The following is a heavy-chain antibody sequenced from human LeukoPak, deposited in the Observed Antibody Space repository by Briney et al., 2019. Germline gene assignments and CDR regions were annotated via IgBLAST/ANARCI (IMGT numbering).Heavy chain of an antibody. Sequence: PGGSLRLSCAASGFILSNYAMSWVRQAPGKGLEWVSGISDSGGTTYYADSVKGRFTISRDNSKNTLYLQMNSLTAEDTAVYYCAKDRRRFWSGYLDYWGQGALVTVSS. CDR2: ISDSGGTT. CDR1: GFILSNYA. V-gene: IGHV3-23*01. CDR3: AKDRRRFWSGYLDY. J-gene: IGHJ4*02. D-gene: IGHD3-3*01.